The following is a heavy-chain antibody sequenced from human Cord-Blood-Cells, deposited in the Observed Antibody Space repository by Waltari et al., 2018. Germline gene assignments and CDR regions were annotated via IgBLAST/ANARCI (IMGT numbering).Heavy chain of an antibody. Sequence: QVQLVESGGGVVQPGRSLRLSCAASGFTFSSYGMHWFRQAPGKGLEWVAVIWYDGSNKYYADSVKGRFTISRDNSKNTLYLQMNSLRAEDTAVYYCARSREDYYYYYMDVWGKGTTVTVSS. CDR2: IWYDGSNK. CDR3: ARSREDYYYYYMDV. V-gene: IGHV3-33*01. J-gene: IGHJ6*03. CDR1: GFTFSSYG.